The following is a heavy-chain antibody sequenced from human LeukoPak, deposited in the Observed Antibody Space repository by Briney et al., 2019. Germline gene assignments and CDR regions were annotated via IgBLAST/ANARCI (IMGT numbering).Heavy chain of an antibody. D-gene: IGHD2-2*01. CDR1: GGSISSGDYY. V-gene: IGHV4-30-4*02. Sequence: PSETLSLTCTVSGGSISSGDYYWSWIRQPPGKGLEWIGYIYYSGSTYYNPSLKSRVTISVDTSKNQFSLKLSSVTAADTAVYYCARERPGLGMDVWGQGTTVTVSS. CDR3: ARERPGLGMDV. CDR2: IYYSGST. J-gene: IGHJ6*02.